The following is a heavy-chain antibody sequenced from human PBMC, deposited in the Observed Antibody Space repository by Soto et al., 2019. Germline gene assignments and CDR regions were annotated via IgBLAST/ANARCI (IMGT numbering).Heavy chain of an antibody. D-gene: IGHD2-15*01. Sequence: QVQLVQSGAEVKKPGASVKVSCKASGYTFTNHDITWVRQAPGQGLEWMGWISAYNGNTNYAQKLQGRVTMTTDTSTSTAYMERRSLRSDDTAVYYCARTDGSGRGGFPDFDYWGQGTLVTVSS. V-gene: IGHV1-18*01. CDR2: ISAYNGNT. J-gene: IGHJ4*02. CDR3: ARTDGSGRGGFPDFDY. CDR1: GYTFTNHD.